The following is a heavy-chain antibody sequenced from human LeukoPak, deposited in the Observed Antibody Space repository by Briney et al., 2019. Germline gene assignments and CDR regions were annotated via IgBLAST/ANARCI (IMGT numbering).Heavy chain of an antibody. CDR3: AREGYSSGWNDC. CDR2: INYRGNT. J-gene: IGHJ4*02. CDR1: GGSISNYY. D-gene: IGHD6-19*01. Sequence: SETLSLTCTVSGGSISNYYWTWIRQPPGKGLEWIGYINYRGNTNYNPSLKNRVSMSVDMSKNQFSLKLRFVTAADTAVYFCAREGYSSGWNDCWGQGTLVTVSS. V-gene: IGHV4-59*01.